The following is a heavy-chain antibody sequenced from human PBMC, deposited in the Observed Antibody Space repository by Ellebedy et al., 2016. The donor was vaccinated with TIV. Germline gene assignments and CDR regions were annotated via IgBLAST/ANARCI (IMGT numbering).Heavy chain of an antibody. V-gene: IGHV1-2*02. Sequence: AASVQVSCKASGYTFTDYYVHWVRQAPGQGLEWMGWVNTNTGGPDYAQKFQGRVTMTRDTSIGTAYMELNGLTSGDTAIYYCAFVMGVAGMNVWGQGTRVTVSS. CDR2: VNTNTGGP. J-gene: IGHJ4*02. D-gene: IGHD6-19*01. CDR1: GYTFTDYY. CDR3: AFVMGVAGMNV.